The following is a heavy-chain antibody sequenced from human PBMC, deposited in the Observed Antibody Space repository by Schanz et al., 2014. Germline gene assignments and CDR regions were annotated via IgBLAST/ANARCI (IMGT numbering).Heavy chain of an antibody. CDR3: ASADYTNYFDY. D-gene: IGHD4-4*01. CDR1: GFSFSGLA. J-gene: IGHJ4*02. Sequence: QVQLVESGGGVVQPGGSLRLSCVASGFSFSGLAVHWVRQAPGKGLEWVAIISYDGRHKNYADSVKGRFTISRDNSKNTLHLQMNSLRVEDTAVYYCASADYTNYFDYWGQGTLVTVSS. CDR2: ISYDGRHK. V-gene: IGHV3-30*04.